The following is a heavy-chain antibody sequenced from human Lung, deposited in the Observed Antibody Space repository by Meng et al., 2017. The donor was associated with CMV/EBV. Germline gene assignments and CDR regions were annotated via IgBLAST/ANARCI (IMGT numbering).Heavy chain of an antibody. Sequence: QGQLKGSGPGLVKPSGTLSLTCAVSGGSISSSNGWSWVRQPPGKGLEWIGEIYHSGSTNYNPSLKSRVTISVDKSKNQFSLKLSSVTAADTAVYYCASFPPPGKQWLVTDYWGQGTLVTVSS. CDR3: ASFPPPGKQWLVTDY. CDR2: IYHSGST. CDR1: GGSISSSNG. V-gene: IGHV4-4*02. J-gene: IGHJ4*02. D-gene: IGHD6-19*01.